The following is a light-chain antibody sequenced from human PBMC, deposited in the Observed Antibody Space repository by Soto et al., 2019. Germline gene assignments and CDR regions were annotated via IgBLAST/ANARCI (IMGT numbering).Light chain of an antibody. Sequence: QSALTQPASVSGSPGQSITISCTGTSRDVGGYNYVSWYQQHPGKAPKLMIYEVSNRPSGVSNRFSGSRSGNTASLTISGLQAEEEAEYYCNSYTSSSTFVFGTGTKVTVL. V-gene: IGLV2-14*01. CDR3: NSYTSSSTFV. J-gene: IGLJ1*01. CDR1: SRDVGGYNY. CDR2: EVS.